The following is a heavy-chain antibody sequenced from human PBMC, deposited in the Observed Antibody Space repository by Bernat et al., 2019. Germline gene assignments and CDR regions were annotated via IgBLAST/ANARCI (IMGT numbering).Heavy chain of an antibody. CDR3: ARGTSTSAPYMDV. V-gene: IGHV3-23*04. Sequence: EVQLVESGGGLVQPGGSLRLSCAASGFSFTSYAISWVRQAPGKGLEWVSTISGSGASSNYADSVKGRFTISRDNSRNTLYLQMNSLRAEDTAVYYCARGTSTSAPYMDVWGKGTTVTVSS. J-gene: IGHJ6*03. CDR2: ISGSGASS. CDR1: GFSFTSYA.